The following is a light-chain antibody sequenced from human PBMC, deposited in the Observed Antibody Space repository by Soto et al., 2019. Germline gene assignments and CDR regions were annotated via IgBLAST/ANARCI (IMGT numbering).Light chain of an antibody. Sequence: IVLTQSPGILSLSPGERATLSFRSSQSVSSSSLAWYQQKPGQAPRLLIYDASSRATGIPDRFSGSGSGADFTLTISRLEPEDFAVYSCQQYGTSPITFGQGRRLEIK. CDR3: QQYGTSPIT. V-gene: IGKV3-20*01. CDR1: QSVSSSS. CDR2: DAS. J-gene: IGKJ5*01.